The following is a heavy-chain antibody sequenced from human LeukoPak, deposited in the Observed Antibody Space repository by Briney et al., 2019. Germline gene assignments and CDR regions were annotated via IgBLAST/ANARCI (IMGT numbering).Heavy chain of an antibody. Sequence: ASVKVSCKASGGTFSSYAISWVRQAPGQGLEWMGGIIPIFGTANYAQKFQGRVTITADESTSTAYMELSSLRSEDTAVYYCARVGIVVVPAAGWFDPWGQGTLVTVSS. CDR3: ARVGIVVVPAAGWFDP. D-gene: IGHD2-2*01. CDR2: IIPIFGTA. V-gene: IGHV1-69*01. J-gene: IGHJ5*02. CDR1: GGTFSSYA.